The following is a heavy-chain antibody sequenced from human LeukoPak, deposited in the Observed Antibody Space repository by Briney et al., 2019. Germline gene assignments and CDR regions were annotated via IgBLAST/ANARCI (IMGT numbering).Heavy chain of an antibody. CDR1: GGSFSGYY. V-gene: IGHV4-34*01. D-gene: IGHD3-22*01. CDR2: INHSGST. Sequence: SETLSLTCAVYGGSFSGYYWSWIRQPPGKGLEWIGEINHSGSTNYNPSLKSRVTISVDTSKNQFSLKLSSVTAADTAVYYCARHFPLEYYDSSGYYSWDAFDIWGQGTMVTVSS. CDR3: ARHFPLEYYDSSGYYSWDAFDI. J-gene: IGHJ3*02.